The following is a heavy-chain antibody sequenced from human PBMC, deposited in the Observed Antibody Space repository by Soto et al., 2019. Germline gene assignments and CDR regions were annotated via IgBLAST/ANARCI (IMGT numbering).Heavy chain of an antibody. J-gene: IGHJ4*02. V-gene: IGHV2-5*01. CDR2: IYWNDDK. D-gene: IGHD4-17*01. CDR1: GFSLSTSGVG. CDR3: AHRLDSGDYDPPLLYFDY. Sequence: QITLKESGPTLVKPTQTLTLTCTFSGFSLSTSGVGVGWIRQPPGKALEWLALIYWNDDKRYSPSLKSRLTSTKDTSKNQVVLTRTNMDPVDTATYYCAHRLDSGDYDPPLLYFDYWAQGTLVTVSS.